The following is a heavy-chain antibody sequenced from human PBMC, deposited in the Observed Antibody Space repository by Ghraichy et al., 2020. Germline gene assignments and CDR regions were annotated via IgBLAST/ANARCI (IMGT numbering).Heavy chain of an antibody. D-gene: IGHD7-27*01. Sequence: SETLSLTCTVSGGSISSYYWSWIRQPPGKGLEWIGYIYYSGSTNYNPSLKSRVTISVDTSKNQFSLKLSSVTAADTAVYYCARLLTGEGTVNYYYYYMDVWGKGTTVTVSS. CDR2: IYYSGST. V-gene: IGHV4-59*08. CDR3: ARLLTGEGTVNYYYYYMDV. CDR1: GGSISSYY. J-gene: IGHJ6*03.